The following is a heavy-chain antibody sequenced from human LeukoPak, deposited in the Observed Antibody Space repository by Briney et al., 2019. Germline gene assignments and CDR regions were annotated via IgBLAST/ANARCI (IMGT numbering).Heavy chain of an antibody. CDR3: AKGFSSSWYYYFDY. D-gene: IGHD6-13*01. Sequence: GGSLRLSCAASEFTFSSYAMSWVRQAPGKGLEWVSAISGSGGTTYYTDSVKGRFTISRDNSKNTLYLQMNSLRAEDTAVYYCAKGFSSSWYYYFDYWGQGTLVTVSS. CDR1: EFTFSSYA. CDR2: ISGSGGTT. V-gene: IGHV3-23*01. J-gene: IGHJ4*02.